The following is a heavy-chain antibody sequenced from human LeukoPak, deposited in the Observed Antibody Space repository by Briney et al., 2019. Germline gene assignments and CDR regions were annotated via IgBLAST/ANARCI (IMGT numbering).Heavy chain of an antibody. J-gene: IGHJ6*03. V-gene: IGHV3-23*01. CDR1: GFTFSSYA. CDR2: ISGSGGST. CDR3: AKRKDHDFWSGQLGSYYMDV. Sequence: GGSLRLSCAASGFTFSSYAMSWVRQAPGKGLEWVSAISGSGGSTYYADSVKGRFTISRDNSKNTLYLQMNSLRAEDTAVYYCAKRKDHDFWSGQLGSYYMDVWGKGTTVTVSS. D-gene: IGHD3-3*01.